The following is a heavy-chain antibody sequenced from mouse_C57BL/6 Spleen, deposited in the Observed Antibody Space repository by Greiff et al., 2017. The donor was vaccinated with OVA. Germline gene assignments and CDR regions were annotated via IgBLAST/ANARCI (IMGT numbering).Heavy chain of an antibody. V-gene: IGHV1-50*01. Sequence: VQLQQPGAELVKPGASVKLSCKASGYTFTSYWMQWVKQRPGQGLEWIGEIDPSDSYTNYNQKIKGKATLTVDTSSSTAYMQLSSLTSEDSAVYYCARHGDFDYWGQGTTLTVSS. CDR1: GYTFTSYW. CDR3: ARHGDFDY. CDR2: IDPSDSYT. J-gene: IGHJ2*01.